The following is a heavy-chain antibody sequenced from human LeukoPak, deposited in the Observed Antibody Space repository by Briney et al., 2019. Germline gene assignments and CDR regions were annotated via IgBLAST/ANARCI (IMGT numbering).Heavy chain of an antibody. CDR3: ARLTSFADLLTATRRSWFDP. J-gene: IGHJ5*02. CDR1: GYSFSSFW. Sequence: GESLKISCKGSGYSFSSFWIAWVRQMPGKGQEWMGIIFPGDSDTRYRPSLQGQVTISVDKSIDTAFLQWSSLKASDSAIYYCARLTSFADLLTATRRSWFDPWGQGTLVTVSS. V-gene: IGHV5-51*01. D-gene: IGHD2-21*02. CDR2: IFPGDSDT.